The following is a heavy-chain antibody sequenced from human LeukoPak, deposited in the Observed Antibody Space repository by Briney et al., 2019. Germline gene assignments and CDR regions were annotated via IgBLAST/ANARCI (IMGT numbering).Heavy chain of an antibody. V-gene: IGHV4-38-2*02. D-gene: IGHD5-18*01. Sequence: SETLSLTCTVSGYSISSGYFWGWIRQPPGKGLEWIGSIYHSGSTYYNPSLKSRVTISVDTSKNQFSLKLSSVTAADTAVYYCARGGRAMVYFDYRGQGTLVTVSS. J-gene: IGHJ4*02. CDR1: GYSISSGYF. CDR3: ARGGRAMVYFDY. CDR2: IYHSGST.